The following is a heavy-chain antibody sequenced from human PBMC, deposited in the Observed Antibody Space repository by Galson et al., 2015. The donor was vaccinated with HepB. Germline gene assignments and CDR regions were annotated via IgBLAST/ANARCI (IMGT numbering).Heavy chain of an antibody. CDR1: GFTFSSYG. J-gene: IGHJ4*02. D-gene: IGHD6-13*01. CDR2: ISYDGSNK. Sequence: SLRLSCAASGFTFSSYGMHWVRQAPGKGLEWVAVISYDGSNKYYADSVKGRFTISRDNSKNTLYLQMNSLRAEDTAVYYCAKEVAAAGTVDYWGQGTLVTVSS. CDR3: AKEVAAAGTVDY. V-gene: IGHV3-30*18.